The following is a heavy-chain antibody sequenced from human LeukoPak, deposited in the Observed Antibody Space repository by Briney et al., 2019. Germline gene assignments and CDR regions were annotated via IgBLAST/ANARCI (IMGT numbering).Heavy chain of an antibody. Sequence: GGSLRLSCAASGFTFSSYSMNWVRQAPGKGLEWVSSISSSSSYICYADSVKDRFTISRDNAKNSLYLQMNSLRAEDTAVYYCARDLYDSSGYYSHFDYWGQGTLVTVSS. D-gene: IGHD3-22*01. CDR1: GFTFSSYS. CDR3: ARDLYDSSGYYSHFDY. J-gene: IGHJ4*02. CDR2: ISSSSSYI. V-gene: IGHV3-21*01.